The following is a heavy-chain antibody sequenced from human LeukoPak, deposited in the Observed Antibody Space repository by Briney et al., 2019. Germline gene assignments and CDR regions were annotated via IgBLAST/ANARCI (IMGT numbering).Heavy chain of an antibody. CDR3: ARVFMTDDAFDI. V-gene: IGHV4-31*03. CDR1: GGSITSGGYY. CDR2: IYHSGTT. J-gene: IGHJ3*02. Sequence: PSQTLSLTCSVSGGSITSGGYYWSWVRQHPGKGLEWIGYIYHSGTTLYNPSLKSRVTMSVDTSKNQFSLKLSSVTAADTAVYYCARVFMTDDAFDIWGQGTMVTVSS. D-gene: IGHD2-21*02.